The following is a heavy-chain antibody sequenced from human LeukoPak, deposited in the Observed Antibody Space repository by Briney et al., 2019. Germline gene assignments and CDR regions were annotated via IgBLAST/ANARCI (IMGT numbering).Heavy chain of an antibody. D-gene: IGHD6-19*01. CDR3: ASSGFFSSGWAFDY. CDR2: ISGSGGST. Sequence: PGGSLRLSCAASGFTFSSYAMSWVRQAPEKGLEWVSAISGSGGSTYYADSVKGRFTISRDNSKNTLYLQMNSLRAEDTAVYYCASSGFFSSGWAFDYWGQGTLVTVSS. V-gene: IGHV3-23*01. J-gene: IGHJ4*02. CDR1: GFTFSSYA.